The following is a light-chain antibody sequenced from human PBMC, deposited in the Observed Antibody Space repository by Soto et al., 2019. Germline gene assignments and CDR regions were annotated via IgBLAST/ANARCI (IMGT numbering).Light chain of an antibody. CDR3: QKYNSAPPLT. CDR1: QGISNY. J-gene: IGKJ4*01. V-gene: IGKV1-27*01. Sequence: DNQMTQSPSSLSASVGDRVTITCRSSQGISNYLAWYQQKPGKVPKLLIYAASTLQSGVPSRFSGSGSGTDFTLTISSLQPEDVATYYCQKYNSAPPLTFGGGTKVEIK. CDR2: AAS.